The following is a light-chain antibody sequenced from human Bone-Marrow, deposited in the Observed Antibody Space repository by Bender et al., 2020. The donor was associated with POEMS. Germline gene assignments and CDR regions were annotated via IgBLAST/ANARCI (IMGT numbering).Light chain of an antibody. CDR3: CSYAGSGTGV. CDR2: EVS. Sequence: QSALTQPASVSGSPGQSITISCTGTRSAIRSYNLVSWYQIHPGKAPKLIIYEVSKRPSGLSNRFSGSKSGNTASLTISGLQAEDEADYYCCSYAGSGTGVFGGGTKLTLL. J-gene: IGLJ3*02. CDR1: RSAIRSYNL. V-gene: IGLV2-23*02.